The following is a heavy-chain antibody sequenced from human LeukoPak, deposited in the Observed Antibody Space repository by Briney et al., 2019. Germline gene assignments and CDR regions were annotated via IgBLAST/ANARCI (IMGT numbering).Heavy chain of an antibody. CDR2: INHSGST. CDR1: GGSFSGYY. Sequence: PSETLSLTCAVYGGSFSGYYWSWIRQPPGMGLEWIGEINHSGSTNYNPSLKSRVTISLDTSKNQFSLKLSSVTAADTAVYYCARGRRIVVVLGATRTHRDYYMDVWGKGTTVTVSS. V-gene: IGHV4-34*01. J-gene: IGHJ6*03. CDR3: ARGRRIVVVLGATRTHRDYYMDV. D-gene: IGHD2-15*01.